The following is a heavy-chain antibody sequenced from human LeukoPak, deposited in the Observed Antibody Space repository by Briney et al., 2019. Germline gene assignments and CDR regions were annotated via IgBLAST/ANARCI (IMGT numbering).Heavy chain of an antibody. CDR2: IRYDGTNK. CDR1: GFPFTSYG. V-gene: IGHV3-30*02. CDR3: ARDRGNQRGYYYYYMDV. J-gene: IGHJ6*03. Sequence: PGGSLRLSCAASGFPFTSYGIHWVRQAPGKGLEWVAFIRYDGTNKYYADSVKGRFTISRDNSKNTLYLQMNSLRAEDTAVYYCARDRGNQRGYYYYYMDVWGKGTTVTVSS. D-gene: IGHD1-14*01.